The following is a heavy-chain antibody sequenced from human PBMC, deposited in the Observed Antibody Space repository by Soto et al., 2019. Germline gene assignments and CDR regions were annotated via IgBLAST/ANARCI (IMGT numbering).Heavy chain of an antibody. Sequence: PSETLSLTCTVSGGSTSSDNYWSWIRQPPGKGLEWIGHIYYSGNTDYNPSIKSRLAISIDTSKNQFSLKLSSVTAADTAVYFCAREGGESSDRLYSFDFWGQGTLVTVSS. CDR2: IYYSGNT. V-gene: IGHV4-30-4*01. J-gene: IGHJ4*02. D-gene: IGHD3-16*01. CDR1: GGSTSSDNY. CDR3: AREGGESSDRLYSFDF.